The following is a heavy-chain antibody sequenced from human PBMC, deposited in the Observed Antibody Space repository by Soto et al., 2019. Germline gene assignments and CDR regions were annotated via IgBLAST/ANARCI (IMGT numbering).Heavy chain of an antibody. CDR3: ARERKGFDY. CDR2: ISYDGSNK. Sequence: GGSLKLSCAASGFTFSSYAIHWVRQAPGKGLERGAVISYDGSNKYYADSVKGRFTISRDNSKNTLYPQMNSLRAEDTAVYYCARERKGFDYWGQGTLVTVSS. CDR1: GFTFSSYA. V-gene: IGHV3-30-3*01. J-gene: IGHJ4*02.